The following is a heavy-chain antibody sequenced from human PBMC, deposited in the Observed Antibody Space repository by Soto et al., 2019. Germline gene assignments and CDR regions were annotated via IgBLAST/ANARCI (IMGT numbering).Heavy chain of an antibody. CDR1: GFTFSSYA. V-gene: IGHV3-30-3*01. J-gene: IGHJ6*02. D-gene: IGHD5-18*01. CDR3: ARVVVSYVSSGYYGMDV. CDR2: ISYDGSNK. Sequence: GGSLRLSCAASGFTFSSYAMHWVRQAPGKGLEWVAVISYDGSNKYYADSVKGRFTISRDNSKNTLYLQMNSLRAEDTAVYYCARVVVSYVSSGYYGMDVWGQGTTVTVSS.